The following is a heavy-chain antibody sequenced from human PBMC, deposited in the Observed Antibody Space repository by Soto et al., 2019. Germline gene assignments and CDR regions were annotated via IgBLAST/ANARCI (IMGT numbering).Heavy chain of an antibody. CDR1: GFTFSSYV. Sequence: EVQLLESGGGLVQPGGSLRLSCAASGFTFSSYVMSWVRQAPGKGLEWVSGISGSGSSTYYADSMKGRFTISRDNSKNTLYLQMNSLRAEDTAVYYCAKPIYSSGSHWYRMDVWGQGTTVTVSS. CDR2: ISGSGSST. D-gene: IGHD3-10*01. CDR3: AKPIYSSGSHWYRMDV. J-gene: IGHJ6*02. V-gene: IGHV3-23*01.